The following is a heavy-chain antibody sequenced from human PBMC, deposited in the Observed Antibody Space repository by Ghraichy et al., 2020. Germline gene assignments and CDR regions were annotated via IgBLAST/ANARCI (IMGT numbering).Heavy chain of an antibody. J-gene: IGHJ4*02. V-gene: IGHV3-9*01. CDR1: GFTFDDYA. D-gene: IGHD6-19*01. CDR3: AKDMGNSGWYGIDY. Sequence: GGSLRLSCAASGFTFDDYAMHWVRQAPGKGLEWVSGISWNSGSIGYADSVKGQFTISRDNAKNSLYLQMNSLRAEDTALYYCAKDMGNSGWYGIDYWGQGTLVTVSS. CDR2: ISWNSGSI.